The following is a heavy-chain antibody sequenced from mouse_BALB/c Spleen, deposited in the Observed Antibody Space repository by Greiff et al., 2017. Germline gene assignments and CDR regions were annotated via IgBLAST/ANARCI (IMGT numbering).Heavy chain of an antibody. J-gene: IGHJ2*01. V-gene: IGHV1-15*01. CDR1: GYTFTDYE. D-gene: IGHD3-3*01. CDR3: TRVDGTYFDY. CDR2: IDPETGGT. Sequence: QVHVKQSGAELVRPGASVTLSCKASGYTFTDYEMHWVKQTPVHGLEWIGAIDPETGGTAYNQKFKGKATLTADKSSSTAYMELRSLTSEDSAVYYCTRVDGTYFDYWGQGTTLTVSS.